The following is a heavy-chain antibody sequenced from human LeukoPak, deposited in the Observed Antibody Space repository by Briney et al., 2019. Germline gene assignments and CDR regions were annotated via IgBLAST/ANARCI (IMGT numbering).Heavy chain of an antibody. CDR3: ATQGVTTEDYYYYGMDV. V-gene: IGHV4-59*08. CDR1: GDSISSYY. CDR2: IYYSGST. Sequence: SETLSLTCTVSGDSISSYYWNWIRQPPGKGLEWIGYIYYSGSTNYNPSLKSRVTISVDTSKNQFSLKLSSVTAADTAVYYCATQGVTTEDYYYYGMDVWGQGTTVTVSS. D-gene: IGHD4-17*01. J-gene: IGHJ6*02.